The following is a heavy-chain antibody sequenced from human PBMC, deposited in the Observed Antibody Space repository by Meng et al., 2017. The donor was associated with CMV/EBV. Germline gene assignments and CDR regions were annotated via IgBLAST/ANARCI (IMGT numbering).Heavy chain of an antibody. CDR3: ARVVRDDFWSGYYRGGWFDP. CDR1: SGGCV. CDR2: IYYSGTT. V-gene: IGHV4-30-4*08. D-gene: IGHD3-3*01. Sequence: SGGCVWSWIRQPPGKSLEWIGYIYYSGTTYYNPSLQSRVTITVDTSKNQFSLKLSSVTAADTAVYYCARVVRDDFWSGYYRGGWFDPWGQGTLVTVSS. J-gene: IGHJ5*02.